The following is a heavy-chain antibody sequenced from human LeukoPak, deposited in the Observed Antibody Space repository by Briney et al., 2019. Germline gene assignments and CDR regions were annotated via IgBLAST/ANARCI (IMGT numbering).Heavy chain of an antibody. J-gene: IGHJ4*02. CDR3: AKRTYSSSWYLDY. Sequence: PGGSLRLSCAASGFTFSSYGMHWVRQAPGKGLEWVAFIRYDGSNKYYADSVKGRFTISRDNSRNTLYLQMNSLRAEDTAVYYCAKRTYSSSWYLDYWGQGTLVTVSS. CDR1: GFTFSSYG. V-gene: IGHV3-30*02. CDR2: IRYDGSNK. D-gene: IGHD6-13*01.